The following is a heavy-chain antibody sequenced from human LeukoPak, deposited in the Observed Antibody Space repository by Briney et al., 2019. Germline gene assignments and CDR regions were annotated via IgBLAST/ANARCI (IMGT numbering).Heavy chain of an antibody. CDR3: ARDISGWSTMGAFDI. CDR1: GFTFSSYS. J-gene: IGHJ3*02. CDR2: ISSSSSTI. D-gene: IGHD6-19*01. Sequence: GGSLRPSCAASGFTFSSYSMNWVRQAPGKGLEWVSYISSSSSTIYYADSVKGRFTIPRDNAKNSLYLQMNSLRAEDTAVYYCARDISGWSTMGAFDIWGQGTMVTVSS. V-gene: IGHV3-48*01.